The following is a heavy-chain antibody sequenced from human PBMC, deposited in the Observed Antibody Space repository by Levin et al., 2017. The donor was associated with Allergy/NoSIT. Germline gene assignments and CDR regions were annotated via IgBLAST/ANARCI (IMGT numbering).Heavy chain of an antibody. D-gene: IGHD3-22*01. CDR2: IYYSGST. Sequence: SQTLSLTCTVSGGSISSGDYYWSWIRQPPGKGLEWIGYIYYSGSTYYNPSLKSRVTISVDTSKNQFSLKLSSVTAADTAVYYCARGGDSSGYPIGYWGQGTLVTVSS. CDR1: GGSISSGDYY. CDR3: ARGGDSSGYPIGY. V-gene: IGHV4-30-4*01. J-gene: IGHJ4*02.